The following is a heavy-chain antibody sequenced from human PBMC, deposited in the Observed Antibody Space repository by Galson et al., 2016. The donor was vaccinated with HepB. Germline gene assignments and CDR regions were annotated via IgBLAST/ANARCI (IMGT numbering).Heavy chain of an antibody. D-gene: IGHD4-11*01. CDR3: AGGYSNYYYYMDV. J-gene: IGHJ6*03. V-gene: IGHV3-21*01. CDR2: ISSSSSYI. CDR1: AFTFSSYS. Sequence: SLRLSCAASAFTFSSYSMNWVRQAPGKGLEWVSSISSSSSYIYYADSVKGRFTISRDNAQNSLYLQMNSLRAEDTAVYYCAGGYSNYYYYMDVWGKGTTVTVSS.